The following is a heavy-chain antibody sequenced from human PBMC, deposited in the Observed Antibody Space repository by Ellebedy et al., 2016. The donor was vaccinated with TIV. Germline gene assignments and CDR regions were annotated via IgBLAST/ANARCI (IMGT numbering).Heavy chain of an antibody. Sequence: GGSLRLSCAASKFTVSYNYMNWVRQAPGKGLEWVAVIWFDGSNKYYADSVKGRFTISRDNSKNTLYLQMNSLRAEDTAVYYCARDRISASGIFDYWGQGTLVTVSS. V-gene: IGHV3-33*08. CDR3: ARDRISASGIFDY. D-gene: IGHD6-13*01. CDR2: IWFDGSNK. CDR1: KFTVSYNY. J-gene: IGHJ4*02.